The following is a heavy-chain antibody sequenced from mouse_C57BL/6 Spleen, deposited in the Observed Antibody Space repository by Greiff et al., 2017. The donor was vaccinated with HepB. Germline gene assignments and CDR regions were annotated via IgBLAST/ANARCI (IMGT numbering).Heavy chain of an antibody. CDR3: TIYYEGY. CDR2: IDPENGDT. J-gene: IGHJ2*01. V-gene: IGHV14-4*01. Sequence: VQLQQSGAELVRPGASVKLSCTASGFNIKDDYMHWVKQRPEQGLEWIGWIDPENGDTEYASKFQGKATITADTSSNTAYLQLSSLTSEDTAVYYCTIYYEGYWGQGTTLTVSS. D-gene: IGHD2-4*01. CDR1: GFNIKDDY.